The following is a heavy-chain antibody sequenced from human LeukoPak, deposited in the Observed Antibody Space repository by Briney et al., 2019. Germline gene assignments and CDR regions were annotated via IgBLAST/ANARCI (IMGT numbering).Heavy chain of an antibody. V-gene: IGHV4-61*02. D-gene: IGHD1-20*01. CDR1: GGSISSSLYY. J-gene: IGHJ4*02. Sequence: PSETLSLTCAVSGGSISSSLYYWSWIRQPAGKGLQWIGRIDSSGTTNYNPSLKSRVTISADTSKNRVSLKLTSVRAADTAVYYCARVRYNYNSFDNWGQGILVSVSS. CDR2: IDSSGTT. CDR3: ARVRYNYNSFDN.